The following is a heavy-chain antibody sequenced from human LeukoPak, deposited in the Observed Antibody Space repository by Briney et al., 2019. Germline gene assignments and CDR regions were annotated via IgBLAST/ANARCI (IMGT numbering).Heavy chain of an antibody. CDR2: INPNSGGT. CDR3: PRARTVLIWFRALPGY. J-gene: IGHJ4*01. D-gene: IGHD3-10*01. Sequence: ASVKVSCKASGYTFTGYYMHWVRQAPGQGLEWMRRINPNSGGTNYAQKFQGRVTMTRDTSISTAYMELSRLRSHDTAPYYCPRARTVLIWFRALPGYSGQGTLVTVSS. CDR1: GYTFTGYY. V-gene: IGHV1-2*06.